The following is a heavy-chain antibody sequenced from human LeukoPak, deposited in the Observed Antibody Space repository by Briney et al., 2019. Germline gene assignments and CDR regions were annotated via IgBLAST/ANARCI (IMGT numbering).Heavy chain of an antibody. Sequence: GGSLRLSCAASGFTFSSYAMRWVRQAPGEGLEWVSDISGSGGSTYYADSVKGRFTISRDNSKNTLYLQMNSLRAEDTAVYYSETHDCSSTSCYTGYWGQGTLVTVSS. CDR3: ETHDCSSTSCYTGY. CDR2: ISGSGGST. J-gene: IGHJ4*02. CDR1: GFTFSSYA. V-gene: IGHV3-23*01. D-gene: IGHD2-2*02.